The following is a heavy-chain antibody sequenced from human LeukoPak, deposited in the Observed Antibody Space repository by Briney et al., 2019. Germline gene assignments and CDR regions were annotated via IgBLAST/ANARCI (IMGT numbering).Heavy chain of an antibody. V-gene: IGHV4-59*01. CDR1: GGSISSYY. CDR3: ARDTHYDILTGYYYDAFDI. D-gene: IGHD3-9*01. Sequence: SETLSLTCTVSGGSISSYYWSWIRQPPGKGREWVGYIYYSGSTNYNPSLKSRVTISVDASKNQFSLKLSSVTAADTAVYYCARDTHYDILTGYYYDAFDIWGQGTMVTVSS. CDR2: IYYSGST. J-gene: IGHJ3*02.